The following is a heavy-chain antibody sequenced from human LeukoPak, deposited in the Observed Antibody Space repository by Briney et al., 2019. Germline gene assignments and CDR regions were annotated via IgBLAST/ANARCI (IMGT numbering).Heavy chain of an antibody. CDR1: GYTFTNFY. CDR2: INPTTGST. Sequence: ASVKVSCKASGYTFTNFYLHWVRQAPGQGLEWMGIINPTTGSTTYAQKLQGRVTMTRDMSTSTVYMELSSLRSEDTAVYFCARDLNPQTIGMRAFDIWGQGTMVTASS. J-gene: IGHJ3*02. CDR3: ARDLNPQTIGMRAFDI. V-gene: IGHV1-46*01. D-gene: IGHD1-14*01.